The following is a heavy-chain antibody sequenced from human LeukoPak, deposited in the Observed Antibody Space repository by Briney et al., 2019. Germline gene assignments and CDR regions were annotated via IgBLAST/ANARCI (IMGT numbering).Heavy chain of an antibody. D-gene: IGHD5-18*01. CDR3: ARHLMELWLPGSGYFDY. V-gene: IGHV3-21*01. Sequence: GGSLRLSCTGSGFTFSSYSMNWVRQAPGKGLEWVSSISSSSSYRYYEESVKGRFSISRDNARNSLYLQMNSLRAEDTAVYYCARHLMELWLPGSGYFDYWGQGTLVTVSS. CDR2: ISSSSSYR. J-gene: IGHJ4*02. CDR1: GFTFSSYS.